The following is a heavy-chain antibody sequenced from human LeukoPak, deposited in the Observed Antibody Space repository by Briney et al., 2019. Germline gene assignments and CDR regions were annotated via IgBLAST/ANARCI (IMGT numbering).Heavy chain of an antibody. Sequence: GASVKVSCKASGYTSTSYDINWVRQATGQGLEWMGWMNPNSGNTGYAQKFQGRVTMTRNTSISTAYMELSSLRSEDTAVYYCARDRPGIAVAGTFDYWGQGTLVTVSS. V-gene: IGHV1-8*01. CDR1: GYTSTSYD. CDR2: MNPNSGNT. CDR3: ARDRPGIAVAGTFDY. D-gene: IGHD6-19*01. J-gene: IGHJ4*02.